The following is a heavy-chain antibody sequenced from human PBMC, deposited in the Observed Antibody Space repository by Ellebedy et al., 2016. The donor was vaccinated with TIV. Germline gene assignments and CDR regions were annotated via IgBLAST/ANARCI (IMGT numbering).Heavy chain of an antibody. CDR3: ARDPALPRGRFDP. CDR1: GGSISNSDYY. Sequence: MPSETLSLTCTVSGGSISNSDYYWDWIRQPPGKGLEWIGSIYYSGSTYYNPSLKSRVTISVDTSKNQFSPNLSSVTAADTAVYYCARDPALPRGRFDPWGQGTLVTVSS. J-gene: IGHJ5*02. V-gene: IGHV4-39*07. CDR2: IYYSGST.